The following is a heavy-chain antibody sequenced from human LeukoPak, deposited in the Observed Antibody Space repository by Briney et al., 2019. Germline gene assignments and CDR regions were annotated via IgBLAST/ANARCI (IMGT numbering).Heavy chain of an antibody. CDR1: GFTFSNYA. V-gene: IGHV3-23*01. CDR2: FRSRVGRT. J-gene: IGHJ4*02. D-gene: IGHD2/OR15-2a*01. CDR3: AKHLRNGVYLGFAC. Sequence: PGGSLRLSCAASGFTFSNYAMSWVRQAPGKGREGVSVFRSRVGRTYHADSVKGRFTISRANSKNTLYLQMNSLGAEDTALYYCAKHLRNGVYLGFACWGQGTLVTVSS.